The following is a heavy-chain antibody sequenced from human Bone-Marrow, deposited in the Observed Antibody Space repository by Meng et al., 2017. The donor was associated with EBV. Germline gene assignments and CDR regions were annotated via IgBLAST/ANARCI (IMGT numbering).Heavy chain of an antibody. D-gene: IGHD3-10*01. CDR1: GYTFSSFT. V-gene: IGHV1-18*01. Sequence: HLVQSGGEVPKPWASVRVSCKTSGYTFSSFTLNWVRQVPGQGFEWVGWIHGYSANTHYAQKFHGRVNMSTDTSTDTSYMELKNLRPDDTAIYYCVRFSNYVLDHWGQGTLVTVSS. J-gene: IGHJ4*02. CDR2: IHGYSANT. CDR3: VRFSNYVLDH.